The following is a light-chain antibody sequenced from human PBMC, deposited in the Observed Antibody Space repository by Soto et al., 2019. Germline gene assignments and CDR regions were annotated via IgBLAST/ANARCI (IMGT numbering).Light chain of an antibody. CDR1: SSNIGSHL. Sequence: QSVLTQPPSVSGTPGQRVTISCSGSSSNIGSHLVTWYQQVPATAPRLLIYTNNHPPSGVPDRFSDSKSGTSASLAISGLQSEDEAHYYCATWDASLQSCVFGAGTKLTVL. V-gene: IGLV1-44*01. CDR3: ATWDASLQSCV. CDR2: TNN. J-gene: IGLJ3*02.